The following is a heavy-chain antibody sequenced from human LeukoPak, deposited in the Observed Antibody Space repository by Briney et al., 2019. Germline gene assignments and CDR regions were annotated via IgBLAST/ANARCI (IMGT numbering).Heavy chain of an antibody. J-gene: IGHJ4*02. V-gene: IGHV3-23*01. CDR1: GFTFSSHA. D-gene: IGHD3-10*01. Sequence: PGGSLRLSCVDSGFTFSSHAMIWVRQAPGKGLEWVSTIGGSGGTTYSAHSVQGRFIISRDNSRNTLFVQMNSLRAEDTAIYYCAKGPSYGSGSYYTPQYYFDYWGQGTLVTVPS. CDR3: AKGPSYGSGSYYTPQYYFDY. CDR2: IGGSGGTT.